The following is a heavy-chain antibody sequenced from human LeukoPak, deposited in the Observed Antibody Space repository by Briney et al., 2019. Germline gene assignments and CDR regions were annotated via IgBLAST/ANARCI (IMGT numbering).Heavy chain of an antibody. CDR3: ARDPIPAASRMNWFDP. CDR2: INAGNGNT. CDR1: GYTFTSYA. J-gene: IGHJ5*02. Sequence: GASVKVSCKASGYTFTSYAMHWVRQAPGQRLEWMGWINAGNGNTKYSQKFQGRVTITRDTSASTAYMELSSLRSEDTAVYYCARDPIPAASRMNWFDPWGQGTLVTVPS. D-gene: IGHD2-2*01. V-gene: IGHV1-3*01.